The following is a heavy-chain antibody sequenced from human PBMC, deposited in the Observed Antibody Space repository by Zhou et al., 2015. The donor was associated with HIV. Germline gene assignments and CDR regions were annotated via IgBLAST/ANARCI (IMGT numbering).Heavy chain of an antibody. CDR2: IIPIFGTA. V-gene: IGHV1-69*01. CDR3: ATDVRPGAGTTGPYYYYGMDV. CDR1: GGTFSSYA. D-gene: IGHD1/OR15-1a*01. Sequence: QVQLVQSGAEVKKPGSSVKVSCKASGGTFSSYAISWVRQAPGQGLEWMGGIIPIFGTANYAQKFQGRVTITADESTSTAYMELSSLRSEDTAVYYCATDVRPGAGTTGPYYYYGMDVWGQGTTVTVSS. J-gene: IGHJ6*02.